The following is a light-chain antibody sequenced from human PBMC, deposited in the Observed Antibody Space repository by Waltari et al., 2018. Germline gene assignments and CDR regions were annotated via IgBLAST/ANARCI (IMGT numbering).Light chain of an antibody. J-gene: IGKJ2*01. CDR2: LAS. CDR3: MQARQTPDT. CDR1: PSLLYSNGYNY. V-gene: IGKV2-28*01. Sequence: DIVMTQSPLSLPVTPGEPASISCRSSPSLLYSNGYNYLDWYLQKPGQSPQLLIYLASHRASGVPDRFSGSGSGTDFTLKISRVEAENVGIYYCMQARQTPDTFGQGTKLEIK.